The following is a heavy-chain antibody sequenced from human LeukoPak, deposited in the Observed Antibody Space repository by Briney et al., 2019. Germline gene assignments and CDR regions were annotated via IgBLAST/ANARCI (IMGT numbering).Heavy chain of an antibody. CDR3: AREKYTYGRGFYFDY. J-gene: IGHJ4*02. CDR1: GYTFSYYG. CDR2: ISAYTGKT. Sequence: RASVKVSCKASGYTFSYYGISWVRQAPGQGLEWVEWISAYTGKTNYAQKVQGRVTMTTDTSTSTAYMDLRSLRSDDTAVYYCAREKYTYGRGFYFDYWGQGTLVTVSS. V-gene: IGHV1-18*01. D-gene: IGHD5-18*01.